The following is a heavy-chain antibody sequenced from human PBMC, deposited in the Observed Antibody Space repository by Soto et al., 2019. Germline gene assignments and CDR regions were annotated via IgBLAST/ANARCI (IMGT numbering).Heavy chain of an antibody. D-gene: IGHD6-6*01. Sequence: GESLKISCKGSGYSFTSYWIGWVRQMPGKGLEWMGIIYPGDSDTRYSPSFQGQVTISADKSISTAYLQWSSLKASDTAMYYCVRHVNPPYSSFSYGMDVWGQGTTVTVSS. CDR1: GYSFTSYW. CDR2: IYPGDSDT. V-gene: IGHV5-51*01. J-gene: IGHJ6*02. CDR3: VRHVNPPYSSFSYGMDV.